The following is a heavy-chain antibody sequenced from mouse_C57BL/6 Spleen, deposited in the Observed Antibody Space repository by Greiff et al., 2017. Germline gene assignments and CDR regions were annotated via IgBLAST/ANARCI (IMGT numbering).Heavy chain of an antibody. CDR3: ARQTYGYDAYAMDY. J-gene: IGHJ4*01. CDR2: ISSGGSYT. Sequence: EVKLMESGGDLVKPGGSLKLSCAASGFTFSSYGMSWVRQTPDKRLEWVATISSGGSYTYYPDSVKGRFTISRDNAKNTLYLQMSSLKSEHTAMYYCARQTYGYDAYAMDYWGQGTSVTVSS. CDR1: GFTFSSYG. D-gene: IGHD2-2*01. V-gene: IGHV5-6*01.